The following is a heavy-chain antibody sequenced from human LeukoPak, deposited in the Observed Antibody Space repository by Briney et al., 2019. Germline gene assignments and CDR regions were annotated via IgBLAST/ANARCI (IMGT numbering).Heavy chain of an antibody. CDR3: ARDRHSYIVGGPGDY. CDR2: INPSGGST. D-gene: IGHD1-26*01. V-gene: IGHV1-46*01. J-gene: IGHJ4*02. Sequence: ASVKVSCKASGYTFTSYYMHWVRQAPGQGLEWMGIINPSGGSTSYAQKFQGRVTITADESTSTAYMELSSLRSEDTAVYYCARDRHSYIVGGPGDYWGQGTLVTVSS. CDR1: GYTFTSYY.